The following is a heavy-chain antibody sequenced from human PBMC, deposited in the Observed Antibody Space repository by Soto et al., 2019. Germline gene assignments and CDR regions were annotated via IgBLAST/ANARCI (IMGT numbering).Heavy chain of an antibody. CDR1: GFTFSTYS. Sequence: EVQLVESGGGLVQSGGSLRLSCAASGFTFSTYSINWVRQAPGKGLEWISYISDNSSVIYYADAVKGRFTISRDNAKNSLYLQMNSLRDEDTAVYYCARDRDAYCSKGICSGPYFDYWGQGTLVTVSS. V-gene: IGHV3-48*02. CDR3: ARDRDAYCSKGICSGPYFDY. J-gene: IGHJ4*02. D-gene: IGHD2-8*01. CDR2: ISDNSSVI.